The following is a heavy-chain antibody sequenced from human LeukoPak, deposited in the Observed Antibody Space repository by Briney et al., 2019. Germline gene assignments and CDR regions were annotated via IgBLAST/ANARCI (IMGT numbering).Heavy chain of an antibody. D-gene: IGHD6-13*01. V-gene: IGHV1-69*05. J-gene: IGHJ4*02. Sequence: ASVKVSCKASGGTFSNYAISWVRQAPGQGLEWMGGIIPIFGTANYAQKLQGRVTMTTDTSTSTAYMELRSLRSDDTAVYYCARSPRVAAAFDYWGQGTLVTVSS. CDR3: ARSPRVAAAFDY. CDR2: IIPIFGTA. CDR1: GGTFSNYA.